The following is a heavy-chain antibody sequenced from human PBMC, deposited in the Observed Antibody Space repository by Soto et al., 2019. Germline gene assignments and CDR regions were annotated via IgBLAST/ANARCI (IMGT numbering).Heavy chain of an antibody. CDR1: GYSFTSYW. D-gene: IGHD6-6*01. CDR2: IYPGDSDP. Sequence: GESLKISCKGSGYSFTSYWIGWVRQMPGKGPEWMGIIYPGDSDPRYSPSFQGRVTISADESISTALLQWSSLKASDTAMYYCARQGVWRYSSSVDYMDVWGKGTTVTVSS. V-gene: IGHV5-51*01. J-gene: IGHJ6*03. CDR3: ARQGVWRYSSSVDYMDV.